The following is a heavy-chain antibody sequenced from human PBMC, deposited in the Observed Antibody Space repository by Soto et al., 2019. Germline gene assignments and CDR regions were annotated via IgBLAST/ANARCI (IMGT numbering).Heavy chain of an antibody. Sequence: QVQLQESGPGLVKPSGTLSLNCKVSGDSISSSECWSWVRQPPGKGLEWIAEINHSGPTNYNPSLQSRVTITVDKSKNQISLRLSTVTAADTAVYYCARGGITAVRNYYFDHRGQGTLVTVSS. CDR3: ARGGITAVRNYYFDH. J-gene: IGHJ4*02. V-gene: IGHV4-4*02. CDR1: GDSISSSEC. CDR2: INHSGPT. D-gene: IGHD1-20*01.